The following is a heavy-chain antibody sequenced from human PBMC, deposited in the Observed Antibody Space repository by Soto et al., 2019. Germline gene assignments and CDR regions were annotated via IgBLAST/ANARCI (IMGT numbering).Heavy chain of an antibody. V-gene: IGHV3-30*15. Sequence: QVQLVESGGSVVQPGRSLRLSCEASGFTFTSYAMHWVRQAPGKGLEWVAVISYDGINEYYADSVKGRFTISRDNSKNTLCLQRSSLRVEDTAVYYCARDRLRLGELSLIGYFDYWGQGTLVTVSS. J-gene: IGHJ4*02. CDR2: ISYDGINE. CDR1: GFTFTSYA. CDR3: ARDRLRLGELSLIGYFDY. D-gene: IGHD3-16*02.